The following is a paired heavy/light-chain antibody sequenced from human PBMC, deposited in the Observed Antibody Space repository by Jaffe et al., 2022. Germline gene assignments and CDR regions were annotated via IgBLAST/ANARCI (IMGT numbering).Light chain of an antibody. CDR1: GSDINFYKY. V-gene: IGLV2-14*01. CDR3: CSYTSRSNSLYI. J-gene: IGLJ1*01. CDR2: EVS. Sequence: QSALTQPASVSGSPGQSIAISCTANGSDINFYKYVSWYQQFPGKAPKLIIFEVSNRPSGISHRFSGFNSGNTASLAISGLQPEDEADYYCCSYTSRSNSLYIFGPGTKVIVL.
Heavy chain of an antibody. CDR2: INSGGLTR. CDR1: GFSFSSFE. J-gene: IGHJ4*02. CDR3: ARSLPPTLETLPVPDIYDS. D-gene: IGHD5-12*01. Sequence: EVQLVESGGGLIQPGGSLRLSCEGSGFSFSSFEMNWVRQAPGKGLEWIAYINSGGLTRHYADSVLGRFTISRNKAENSLYLLMNRLTAEDTAVYYCARSLPPTLETLPVPDIYDSWGQGTLVTVSS. V-gene: IGHV3-48*03.